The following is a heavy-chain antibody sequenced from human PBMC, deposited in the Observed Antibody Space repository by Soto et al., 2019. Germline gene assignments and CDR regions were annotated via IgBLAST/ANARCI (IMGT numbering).Heavy chain of an antibody. V-gene: IGHV3-7*03. D-gene: IGHD3-3*01. CDR1: GFTFSSYW. J-gene: IGHJ6*02. CDR2: IKQDGSEK. Sequence: GGSLRLSCAASGFTFSSYWMSWVRQAPGKGLEWVANIKQDGSEKYYVDSVKGRFTISRDNAKNSLYLQMNSLRAEDTAVYYCAREGRYDFWSGYYLEYYYYGMDVWGQGTTVTVSS. CDR3: AREGRYDFWSGYYLEYYYYGMDV.